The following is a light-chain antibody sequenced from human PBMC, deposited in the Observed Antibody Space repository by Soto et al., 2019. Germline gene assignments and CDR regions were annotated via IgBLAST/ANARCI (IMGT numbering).Light chain of an antibody. Sequence: EVVLTQSPATLSLSPGERATLSCRSSQSVSNYLAWYQQKPGQAPRLLIYDASSRASGIPARFSGSGSGTDFTLTSRSLEPEDFAVYYCQQRSNWPPITFGQGTRLEIK. CDR3: QQRSNWPPIT. CDR1: QSVSNY. J-gene: IGKJ5*01. CDR2: DAS. V-gene: IGKV3-11*01.